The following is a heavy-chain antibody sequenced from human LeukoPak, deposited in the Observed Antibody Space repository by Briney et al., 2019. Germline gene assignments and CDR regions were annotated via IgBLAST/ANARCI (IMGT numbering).Heavy chain of an antibody. Sequence: ASVKVSCKASGYTFTSYYMHWVRQAPGQELEWMGIINPSGGSTSYAQKFQGRVTMTRDTSTSTVYMELSSLRSEDTAVYYCARDSNEWNWFDPWGQGTLVTVSS. V-gene: IGHV1-46*01. D-gene: IGHD2-8*01. CDR2: INPSGGST. CDR3: ARDSNEWNWFDP. J-gene: IGHJ5*02. CDR1: GYTFTSYY.